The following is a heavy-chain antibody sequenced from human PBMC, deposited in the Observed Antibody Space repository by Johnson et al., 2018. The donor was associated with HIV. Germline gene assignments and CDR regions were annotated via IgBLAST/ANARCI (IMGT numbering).Heavy chain of an antibody. CDR3: AKVHIPARWSAAFDI. CDR1: GFTFSDYY. V-gene: IGHV3-11*04. J-gene: IGHJ3*02. Sequence: QVQLVESGGGLVKSGGSLRLSCAASGFTFSDYYMSWIRQAPGKGLEWVSYISSSGSTIYYADSVKGRFTIYRDNAKNSLYLQMNSLRAEDTAVYYCAKVHIPARWSAAFDIWGRGTLVTVSS. D-gene: IGHD6-6*01. CDR2: ISSSGSTI.